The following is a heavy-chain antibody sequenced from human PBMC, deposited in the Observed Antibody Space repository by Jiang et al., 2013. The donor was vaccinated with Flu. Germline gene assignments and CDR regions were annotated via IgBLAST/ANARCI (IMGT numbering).Heavy chain of an antibody. Sequence: PGKSPETLLCSLWIHLQYLCYALGPPGSRQGTGVVAVISYDGSSEHYVDSVKGRFTISRDNSKNTVNLQMNSLGPEDTAVYYCARDSGYDPFFLPGYWGRGTLVTVSS. V-gene: IGHV3-30*04. J-gene: IGHJ4*02. CDR2: ISYDGSSE. CDR1: IHLQYLC. CDR3: ARDSGYDPFFLPGY. D-gene: IGHD5-12*01.